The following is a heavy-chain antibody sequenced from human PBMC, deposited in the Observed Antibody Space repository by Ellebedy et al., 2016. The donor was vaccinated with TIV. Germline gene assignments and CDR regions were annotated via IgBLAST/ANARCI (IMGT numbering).Heavy chain of an antibody. Sequence: MPSETLSLTCNVSGASISSYYLNWIRQPPGKGLEWIGEIYHSGSTNYNPSLKSRVTISVDKSKNQFSLKLSSVTAADTAVYYCAKRVTMVREVITYYHYAMDVWGQGTTVTVSS. D-gene: IGHD3-10*01. J-gene: IGHJ6*02. V-gene: IGHV4-59*12. CDR2: IYHSGST. CDR3: AKRVTMVREVITYYHYAMDV. CDR1: GASISSYY.